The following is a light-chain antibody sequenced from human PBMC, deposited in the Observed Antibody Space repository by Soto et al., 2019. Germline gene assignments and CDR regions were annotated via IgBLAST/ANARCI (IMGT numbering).Light chain of an antibody. J-gene: IGLJ3*02. CDR3: TSYAGNNNGV. V-gene: IGLV2-8*01. Sequence: QSVLTQPPSASGSPGQSVTISCTGTSSDVGSFNYVSWYQQHPGKAPKLIIYEVNKRPSGVPDRFSGSKSGNTASLTVSGLQAEDEADYYCTSYAGNNNGVFGGGTQLTVL. CDR2: EVN. CDR1: SSDVGSFNY.